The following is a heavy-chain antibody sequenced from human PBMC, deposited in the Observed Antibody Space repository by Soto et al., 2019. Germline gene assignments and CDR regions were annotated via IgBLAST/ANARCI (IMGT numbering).Heavy chain of an antibody. J-gene: IGHJ4*02. Sequence: GGSLRLSCAASGFTFSSYAMHWVRQAPGKGLEWVAVISYDGNNKYYADSVKGRFSISRDNSKNTLYVQMNSLRGEDTAVYYCARAIGGSYGYYFDYWGQGTLVTVSS. CDR2: ISYDGNNK. CDR3: ARAIGGSYGYYFDY. V-gene: IGHV3-30-3*01. D-gene: IGHD1-26*01. CDR1: GFTFSSYA.